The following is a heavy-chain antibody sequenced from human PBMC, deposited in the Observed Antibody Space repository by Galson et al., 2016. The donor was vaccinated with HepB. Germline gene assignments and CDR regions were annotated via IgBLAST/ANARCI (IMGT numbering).Heavy chain of an antibody. CDR3: TTETRWYFDL. V-gene: IGHV3-74*01. Sequence: SLRLSCAASGFTFSTYWMNWVRQTPGKGLVWVSRINADGAATAYADSVKGRFTISRDDAKNTLYLQMNTLRVEDTAVYYCTTETRWYFDLWGRGTLLTVSS. CDR2: INADGAAT. J-gene: IGHJ2*01. CDR1: GFTFSTYW.